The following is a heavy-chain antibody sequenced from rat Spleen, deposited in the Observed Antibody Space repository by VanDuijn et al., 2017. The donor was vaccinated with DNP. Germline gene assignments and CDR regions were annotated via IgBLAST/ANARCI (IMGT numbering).Heavy chain of an antibody. J-gene: IGHJ3*01. CDR3: TRVYYSAEDWFAY. D-gene: IGHD1-1*01. V-gene: IGHV2-15*01. CDR1: GFSLTTYS. CDR2: MWYDGDT. Sequence: QVQLEESGPGLMQPSETLSLTCTVSGFSLTTYSVSWVRQPSGKGPEWMGKMWYDGDTAYNSALKSRLSISRDTSKSQVFLKMNSLQTEDTAIYFCTRVYYSAEDWFAYWGQGTLVTVSS.